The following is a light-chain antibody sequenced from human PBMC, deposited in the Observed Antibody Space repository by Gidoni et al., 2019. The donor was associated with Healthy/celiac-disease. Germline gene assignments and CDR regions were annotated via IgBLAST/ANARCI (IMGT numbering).Light chain of an antibody. CDR1: SSNIGTNY. CDR2: RNN. Sequence: QSVLPHPPSASGTPGQRVTTACSGSSSNIGTNYVYWYQQRPGTAPKLLIYRNNQRPSGVPDRFSGSKSGTSASLAISGLRSEDEADYYCAAWDDSLRGVFGGGTKLTVL. CDR3: AAWDDSLRGV. V-gene: IGLV1-47*01. J-gene: IGLJ3*02.